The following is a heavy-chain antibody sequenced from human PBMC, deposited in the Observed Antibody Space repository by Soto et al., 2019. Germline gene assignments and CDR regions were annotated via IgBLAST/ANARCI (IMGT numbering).Heavy chain of an antibody. Sequence: QITLKESGPPLVKSTQTLTLTCTFSVFSLSTSKLGVGWIRQPPGKALEWLALIYWDDDKRYSPSLKSRLTITKDASKHQVVLTMTNLDPVDTATYYCSRDNSVWTGLDYWGQGTLVTVSA. CDR2: IYWDDDK. V-gene: IGHV2-5*02. CDR3: SRDNSVWTGLDY. D-gene: IGHD6-19*01. CDR1: VFSLSTSKLG. J-gene: IGHJ4*02.